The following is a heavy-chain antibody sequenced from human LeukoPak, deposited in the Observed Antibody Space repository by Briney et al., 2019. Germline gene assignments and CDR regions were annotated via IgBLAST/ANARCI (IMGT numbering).Heavy chain of an antibody. CDR3: ARADYDA. V-gene: IGHV3-30-3*01. CDR1: GFTFSSYA. Sequence: GGSLRLSCAASGFTFSSYAMHWVRQAPGKGLEWVAVISYDGSNKYYADSVKGRFTISRDNSKSTLYLQMNSLRAEDTAVYYCARADYDAWGQGTLVTVSS. D-gene: IGHD3-3*01. CDR2: ISYDGSNK. J-gene: IGHJ5*02.